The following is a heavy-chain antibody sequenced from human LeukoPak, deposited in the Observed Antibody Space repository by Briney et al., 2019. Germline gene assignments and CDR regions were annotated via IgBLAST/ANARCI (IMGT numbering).Heavy chain of an antibody. CDR2: ISAYNGNT. D-gene: IGHD1-26*01. CDR3: AREGELPGDY. Sequence: ASVEVSCKACGDTFCSYAISWVRQAPGQGLVWMGWISAYNGNTNYAQKLQGRVTMTTDTSTSTAYMELRSLRSDDTAVYYCAREGELPGDYWGQGTLVTVSS. CDR1: GDTFCSYA. V-gene: IGHV1-18*01. J-gene: IGHJ4*02.